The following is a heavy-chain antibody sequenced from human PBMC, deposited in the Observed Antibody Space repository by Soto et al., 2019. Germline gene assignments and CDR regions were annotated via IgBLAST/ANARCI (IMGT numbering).Heavy chain of an antibody. D-gene: IGHD2-2*01. J-gene: IGHJ5*02. CDR3: ARALGYCRSGACYREWFDP. Sequence: QVQLVQSGAEVKKPGASVKVSCKASGYTFTTHGISWVRQVRGQGLEWMGWVRGDNGHTNYAQSLQGRVTMSTDTSTNTAYMELRSLRSDDTAVYYCARALGYCRSGACYREWFDPWGQGTLVTVSS. CDR2: VRGDNGHT. V-gene: IGHV1-18*01. CDR1: GYTFTTHG.